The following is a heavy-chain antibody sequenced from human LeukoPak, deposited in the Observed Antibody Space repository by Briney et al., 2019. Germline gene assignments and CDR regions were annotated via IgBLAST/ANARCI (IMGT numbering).Heavy chain of an antibody. CDR3: ARGRGGSYSFDY. CDR1: GGFFSGYY. V-gene: IGHV4-34*01. D-gene: IGHD1-26*01. CDR2: INHSGST. Sequence: SETLSLTCAVYGGFFSGYYWRWIRQPPTKGLEGIGEINHSGSTNYNPSLKSRVTISVDTSKNQFSLKLSSVTAADTAVYYCARGRGGSYSFDYWGQGTLVTVSS. J-gene: IGHJ4*02.